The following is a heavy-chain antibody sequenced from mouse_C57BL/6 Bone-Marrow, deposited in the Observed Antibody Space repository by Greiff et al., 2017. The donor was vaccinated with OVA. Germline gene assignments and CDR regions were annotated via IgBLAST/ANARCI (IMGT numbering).Heavy chain of an antibody. CDR1: GYTFTSYD. V-gene: IGHV1-85*01. CDR3: ARQLGRYAMDY. D-gene: IGHD4-1*02. CDR2: IYPRDGST. J-gene: IGHJ4*01. Sequence: VQLQQSGPELVKPGASVKLSCKASGYTFTSYDINWVKQRPGQGLEWIGWIYPRDGSTTYNEKFKGKATLTVDTSSSTAYMELHSLTSEDSAVYFCARQLGRYAMDYWGQGTSVTVSS.